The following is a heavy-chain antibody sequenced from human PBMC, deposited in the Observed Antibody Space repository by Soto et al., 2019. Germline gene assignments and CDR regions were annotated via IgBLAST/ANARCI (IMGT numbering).Heavy chain of an antibody. D-gene: IGHD3-10*01. J-gene: IGHJ6*02. CDR1: GFTFSDYY. CDR3: ARAWGRITMVRGVPYYYGMDV. CDR2: ISRSSSYT. V-gene: IGHV3-11*05. Sequence: QVQLVESGGGLVKPGGSLRLSCAASGFTFSDYYMSWIRQAPGKGLEWVSYISRSSSYTNYADSVKGRFTISRDNAKNTLYLQRNSLRAEDTAVYYCARAWGRITMVRGVPYYYGMDVWGQGTTVTVSS.